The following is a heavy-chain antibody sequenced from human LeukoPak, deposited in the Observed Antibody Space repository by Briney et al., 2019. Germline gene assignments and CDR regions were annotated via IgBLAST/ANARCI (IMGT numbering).Heavy chain of an antibody. V-gene: IGHV3-21*01. J-gene: IGHJ4*02. CDR3: ARLRGSGYNYFGY. CDR2: ISSSSTYI. Sequence: GGSLRLSCAASGFTFSTYRMKWVRQAPGKGLEWVSSISSSSTYIYYADSVKGRFTVSRDNAEDSLSLQMSSLRAEDTAVYYCARLRGSGYNYFGYWGQGTLVTVSS. D-gene: IGHD5-24*01. CDR1: GFTFSTYR.